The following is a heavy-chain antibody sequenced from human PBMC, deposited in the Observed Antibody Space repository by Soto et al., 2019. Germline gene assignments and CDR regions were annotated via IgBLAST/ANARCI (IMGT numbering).Heavy chain of an antibody. CDR1: GFTFSNYG. V-gene: IGHV3-33*01. Sequence: GGSLRLSCAASGFTFSNYGMHWVRQAPGKGLEWVAIIWHDGNNKYYADSVRGRFIISRDNSKNRLYLQMSSLRAEDTAVYYCASDLVGASDSYGLDVWGQGTPVTVSS. D-gene: IGHD1-26*01. CDR2: IWHDGNNK. CDR3: ASDLVGASDSYGLDV. J-gene: IGHJ6*02.